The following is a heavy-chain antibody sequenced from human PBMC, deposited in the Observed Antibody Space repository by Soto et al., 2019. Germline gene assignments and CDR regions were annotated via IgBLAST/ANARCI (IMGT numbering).Heavy chain of an antibody. CDR1: GFTFSSYA. J-gene: IGHJ6*02. D-gene: IGHD4-17*01. Sequence: GGSLRLSCAASGFTFSSYAMSWVRQAPGKGLEWVSAISGSGGSTYYADSVKGRFTISRDNSKNTLYLQMNSLRAEDTAVYYCAKDSPHDYGDYNYYYGMDVWGQGTTVTVSS. CDR3: AKDSPHDYGDYNYYYGMDV. V-gene: IGHV3-23*01. CDR2: ISGSGGST.